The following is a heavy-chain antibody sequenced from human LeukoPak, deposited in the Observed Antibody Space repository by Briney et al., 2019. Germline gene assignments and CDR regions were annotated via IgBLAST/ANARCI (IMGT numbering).Heavy chain of an antibody. V-gene: IGHV4-34*01. D-gene: IGHD2-15*01. CDR3: ARGKSRPLRLRYYGMDV. CDR2: INHSGST. J-gene: IGHJ6*02. CDR1: GGSFSGYY. Sequence: TPSETLSLTCAVYGGSFSGYYWSWIRQPPGKGLEWIGEINHSGSTNYNPSLKSRVTISVDTSKNQFSLKLSSVTAADTAVYYCARGKSRPLRLRYYGMDVWGQGTTVTVSS.